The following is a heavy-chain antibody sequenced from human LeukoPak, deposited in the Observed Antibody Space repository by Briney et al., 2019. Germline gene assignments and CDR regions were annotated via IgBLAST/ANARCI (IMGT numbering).Heavy chain of an antibody. CDR1: GYTFTSYD. V-gene: IGHV1-8*01. CDR2: MNPNSGNT. D-gene: IGHD3-9*01. Sequence: ASVKVSCKASGYTFTSYDINWVRQATGQGLEWMGCMNPNSGNTGYAQKFQGRVTMTRNTSISTAYMELSSLRSEDTAVYYCARGGFNILTGFPYYYYYMDVWGKGTTVTISS. J-gene: IGHJ6*03. CDR3: ARGGFNILTGFPYYYYYMDV.